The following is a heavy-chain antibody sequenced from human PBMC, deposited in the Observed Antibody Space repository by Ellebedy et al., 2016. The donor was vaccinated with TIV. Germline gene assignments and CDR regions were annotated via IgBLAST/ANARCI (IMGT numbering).Heavy chain of an antibody. CDR2: VYHGGST. Sequence: PSETLSLTCAVYNGSFSGFFWNWIRQPPGKGLEWIGEVYHGGSTTYNPSLKSRVAISVDTSKTQFSLKLNSVTAADTAVYYCARGVYDILTAYYYGMDVWGQGTTVTVSS. CDR3: ARGVYDILTAYYYGMDV. CDR1: NGSFSGFF. J-gene: IGHJ6*02. V-gene: IGHV4-34*01. D-gene: IGHD3-9*01.